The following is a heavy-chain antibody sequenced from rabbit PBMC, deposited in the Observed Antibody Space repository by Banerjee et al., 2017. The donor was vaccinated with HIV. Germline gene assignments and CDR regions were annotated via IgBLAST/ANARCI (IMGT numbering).Heavy chain of an antibody. Sequence: QEQLVEYGGDLVQPEGSLTLTCTASGFSFSSSNYMCWVRQAPGKGLEWIACIYGGRSGSTYYASWVNGRFTISKTSSTTVTLQMTSLTAADTATYFCATFSYDDYYFNLWGPGTLVTVS. CDR1: GFSFSSSNY. CDR2: IYGGRSGST. V-gene: IGHV1S45*01. CDR3: ATFSYDDYYFNL. D-gene: IGHD2-1*01. J-gene: IGHJ4*01.